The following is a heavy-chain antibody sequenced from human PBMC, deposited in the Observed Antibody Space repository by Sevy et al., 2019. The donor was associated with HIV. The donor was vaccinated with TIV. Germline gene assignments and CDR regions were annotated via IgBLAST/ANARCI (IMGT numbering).Heavy chain of an antibody. CDR1: GFTFSSYA. CDR2: ISGSGGST. V-gene: IGHV3-23*01. J-gene: IGHJ3*02. Sequence: GEPLKISCAASGFTFSSYAMSWVRQAPGKGLEWVSAISGSGGSTYYADSVKGRFTISRDNSKNTLYLQMNSLRAEDTAVYYCAKDRVSYYDYVWGSYLEGDAFDIWGQGTMVTVSS. CDR3: AKDRVSYYDYVWGSYLEGDAFDI. D-gene: IGHD3-16*01.